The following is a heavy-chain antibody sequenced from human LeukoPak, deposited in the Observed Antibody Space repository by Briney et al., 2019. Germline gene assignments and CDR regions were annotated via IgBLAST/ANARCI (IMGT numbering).Heavy chain of an antibody. V-gene: IGHV1-69*05. Sequence: GASVKVSCKASGGTFSSYAISWVRQAPGQGLEWMGGIIPIFGTAIYAQKFQGRVTITTDESTSTAYMELRSLRSDDTAVYYCARGGIQYSSTTYGMDVWGQGTTVTVSS. CDR2: IIPIFGTA. D-gene: IGHD6-13*01. J-gene: IGHJ6*02. CDR3: ARGGIQYSSTTYGMDV. CDR1: GGTFSSYA.